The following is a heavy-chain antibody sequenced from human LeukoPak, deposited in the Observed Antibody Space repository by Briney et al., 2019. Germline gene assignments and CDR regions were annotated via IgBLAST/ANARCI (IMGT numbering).Heavy chain of an antibody. Sequence: PGGSLRLSCAASGFTFSHYNMHWVRQAPGKGLEWVSYITGSHTTIYYADSVKGRFTISRDNAKNSLYLQMNSLRVEDTAVYYCARSFDYWGQGTLVTVSS. J-gene: IGHJ4*02. V-gene: IGHV3-48*01. CDR3: ARSFDY. CDR2: ITGSHTTI. CDR1: GFTFSHYN.